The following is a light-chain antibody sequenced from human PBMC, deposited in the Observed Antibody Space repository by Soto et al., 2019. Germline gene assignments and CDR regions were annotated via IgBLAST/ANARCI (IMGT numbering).Light chain of an antibody. CDR3: QQYGTSPQT. J-gene: IGKJ1*01. Sequence: EIVLTQSPGTLSLSPGERATLSCRASQSVTSNYLAWYQQKPGQAPGLLIYDTSTRASGVPDRFSGSGSGTEFTLTISRLETEDFAVYYCQQYGTSPQTFGQGTKGDIK. CDR1: QSVTSNY. V-gene: IGKV3-20*01. CDR2: DTS.